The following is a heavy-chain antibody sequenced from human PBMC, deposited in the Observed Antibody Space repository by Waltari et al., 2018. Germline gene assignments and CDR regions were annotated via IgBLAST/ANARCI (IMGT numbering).Heavy chain of an antibody. Sequence: QLQLQESGPGLVKPSETLSLTCSVPGASISSSTYYWGWIRQPPGKGLEWIGSIYYSGNTYYNPSLRSRVTISVDTSKNQFSLKLSSVTAADTAVYYCARMNRYWYFDLWGRGTLVTVSS. V-gene: IGHV4-39*07. CDR3: ARMNRYWYFDL. CDR1: GASISSSTYY. CDR2: IYYSGNT. J-gene: IGHJ2*01.